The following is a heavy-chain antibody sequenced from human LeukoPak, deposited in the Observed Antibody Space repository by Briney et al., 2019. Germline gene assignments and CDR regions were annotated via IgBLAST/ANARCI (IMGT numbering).Heavy chain of an antibody. CDR1: GGSIGSSSYY. D-gene: IGHD5-18*01. J-gene: IGHJ4*02. CDR3: ARGSYSYGNAFDY. CDR2: VYYSGST. V-gene: IGHV4-39*07. Sequence: SETLSLTCTVSGGSIGSSSYYWGWIRQSPGKGLEWIGTVYYSGSTYYNPSLNPRVTMSLDTSKNLFSLKLTSMTAADTAVYFCARGSYSYGNAFDYWGQGTLVTVSS.